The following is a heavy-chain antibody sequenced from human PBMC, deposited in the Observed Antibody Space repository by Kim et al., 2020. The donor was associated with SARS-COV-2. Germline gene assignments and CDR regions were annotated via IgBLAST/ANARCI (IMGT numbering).Heavy chain of an antibody. J-gene: IGHJ6*02. D-gene: IGHD1-7*01. CDR2: IKSKTDGGTT. Sequence: GGSLRLSCAASGFTFSNAWMRWVRQAPGKGLEWVGRIKSKTDGGTTDYAAPVKGRFTISRDDSKNTLYLQMNSLKTEDTAVYYCTTVIPLKLELFGYYYYGMDVWGQGTTVTVSS. V-gene: IGHV3-15*01. CDR3: TTVIPLKLELFGYYYYGMDV. CDR1: GFTFSNAW.